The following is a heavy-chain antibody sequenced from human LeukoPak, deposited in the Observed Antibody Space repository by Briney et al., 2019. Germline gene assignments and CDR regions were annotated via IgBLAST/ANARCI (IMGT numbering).Heavy chain of an antibody. D-gene: IGHD6-19*01. Sequence: SGTLSLTCAVSGGSISSSNWRSWVRQPPGKGLEWIGEIYHSGSTNYNPSLKSRVTISVDKSKNQFSLKLSSVTAADTAVYYCAREYSIAVAGGGFDYWGQGTLVTVSS. CDR1: GGSISSSNW. CDR2: IYHSGST. CDR3: AREYSIAVAGGGFDY. J-gene: IGHJ4*02. V-gene: IGHV4-4*02.